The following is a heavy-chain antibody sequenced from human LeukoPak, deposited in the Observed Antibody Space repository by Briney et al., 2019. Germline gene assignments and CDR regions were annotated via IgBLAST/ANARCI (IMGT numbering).Heavy chain of an antibody. Sequence: PGGSLRLSCAASGFTFSNAWMSWVRQAPGKGLEWVGRIKRKTDSGTTDYVAPVKGRFTISRDDSKNTLYLQMNSLKTEDTAVYYCTTDPPSEATSGMGLYGYWGQGTQVTVSS. CDR2: IKRKTDSGTT. J-gene: IGHJ4*02. V-gene: IGHV3-15*01. CDR1: GFTFSNAW. CDR3: TTDPPSEATSGMGLYGY. D-gene: IGHD6-13*01.